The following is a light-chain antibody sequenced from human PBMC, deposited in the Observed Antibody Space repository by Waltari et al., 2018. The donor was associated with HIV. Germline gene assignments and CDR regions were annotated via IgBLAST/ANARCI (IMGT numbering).Light chain of an antibody. CDR2: GAS. J-gene: IGKJ2*01. V-gene: IGKV1-39*01. CDR3: QQSYNMHT. Sequence: DIQMSQSPSSLSASVGDRVTITCRASHYINDYLNRYQQKPGKAPKLLMYGASTLESGVPSRFSGSGSGRDFTLTISNLQPEDFATYYCQQSYNMHTFGQGTKVDVK. CDR1: HYINDY.